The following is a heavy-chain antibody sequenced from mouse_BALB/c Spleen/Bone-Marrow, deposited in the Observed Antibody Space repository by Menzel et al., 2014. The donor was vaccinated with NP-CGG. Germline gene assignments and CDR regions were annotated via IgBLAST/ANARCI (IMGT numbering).Heavy chain of an antibody. V-gene: IGHV2-6-7*01. Sequence: VQLVESGPGLVAPSQSLSITCTVSGFSLTDYGVNWVRQPPGKGLEWLGMIWGDGRTDYNSALKSRLSISKDNSKSXVFLKMNRLQTDDTARYYCARNYYDSSFYSDYWGQGTTLTVSS. CDR1: GFSLTDYG. CDR3: ARNYYDSSFYSDY. CDR2: IWGDGRT. D-gene: IGHD1-1*01. J-gene: IGHJ2*01.